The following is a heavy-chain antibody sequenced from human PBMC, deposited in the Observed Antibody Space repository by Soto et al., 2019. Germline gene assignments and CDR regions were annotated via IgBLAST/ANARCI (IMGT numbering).Heavy chain of an antibody. D-gene: IGHD4-17*01. CDR1: GYTFTSYY. Sequence: QVQLVQSGAEVKKPGASVKVSCKASGYTFTSYYMHWVRQAPGQGLEWMGIINPSGGSTSYAQKFQDRVTMTRDTSTSTVYMELSSLRSEDTAVYYCARDAYDYGDFAGIGYWGQGTLVTVSS. CDR2: INPSGGST. V-gene: IGHV1-46*01. J-gene: IGHJ4*02. CDR3: ARDAYDYGDFAGIGY.